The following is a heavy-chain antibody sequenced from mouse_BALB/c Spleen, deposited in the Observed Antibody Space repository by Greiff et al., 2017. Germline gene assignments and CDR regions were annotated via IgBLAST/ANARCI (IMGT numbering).Heavy chain of an antibody. D-gene: IGHD2-4*01. V-gene: IGHV1-14*01. CDR1: GYTFTSYV. CDR3: ARSSTMITKEWFAY. Sequence: EVKLQQSGPELVKPGASVKMSCKASGYTFTSYVMHWVKQKPGQGLEWIGYINPYNDGTKYNEKFKGKATLTSDKSSSTAYMELSSLTSEDSAVYYCARSSTMITKEWFAYWGQGTLVTVSA. J-gene: IGHJ3*01. CDR2: INPYNDGT.